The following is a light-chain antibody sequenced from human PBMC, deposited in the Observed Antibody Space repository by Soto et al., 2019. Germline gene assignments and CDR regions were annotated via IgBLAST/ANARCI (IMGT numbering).Light chain of an antibody. J-gene: IGKJ5*01. V-gene: IGKV3-20*01. CDR1: QSVSSN. CDR3: QQYGYSPIT. Sequence: EIVMTQSPATLSVSPGERATLSCRASQSVSSNLAWYQQTPGQAPRLLIYAASSRATGSPDRFSGGGSGTDFTLTISRLEPEDFAVYYCQQYGYSPITFGQGTRLEIK. CDR2: AAS.